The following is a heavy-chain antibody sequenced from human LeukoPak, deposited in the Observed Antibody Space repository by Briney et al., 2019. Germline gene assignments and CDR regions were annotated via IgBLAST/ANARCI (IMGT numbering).Heavy chain of an antibody. Sequence: PGGSLRLSCAASGFTFSSYSMKWVRQAPGKGLEWVSYISSSSDTIYYADSVKGRFTISRDNAKNSLYLQMNSLRAEDTAVYYCARGLRISMVRNNWFDPWGQGTLVTVSS. V-gene: IGHV3-48*01. CDR2: ISSSSDTI. CDR3: ARGLRISMVRNNWFDP. D-gene: IGHD3-10*01. J-gene: IGHJ5*02. CDR1: GFTFSSYS.